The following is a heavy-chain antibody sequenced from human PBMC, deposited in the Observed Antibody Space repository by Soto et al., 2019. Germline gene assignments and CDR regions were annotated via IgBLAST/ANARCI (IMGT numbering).Heavy chain of an antibody. CDR2: LTGSGATT. V-gene: IGHV3-23*01. J-gene: IGHJ6*04. CDR1: GFTFSNSA. CDR3: ARGTIFGVVAGFLDV. D-gene: IGHD3-3*01. Sequence: EVQLLESGGGLVQPRWSLRLSCAASGFTFSNSAMNWVRQAPGKGLEWVSGLTGSGATTYYADSVKGRFTISRDNSKNTLFLQMNSLRADDTAVYYCARGTIFGVVAGFLDVWGKGTTVTVSS.